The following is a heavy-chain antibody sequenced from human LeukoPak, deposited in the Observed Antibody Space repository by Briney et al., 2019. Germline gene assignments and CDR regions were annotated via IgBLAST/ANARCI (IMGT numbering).Heavy chain of an antibody. CDR2: IISIFDSA. J-gene: IGHJ3*02. D-gene: IGHD1-1*01. CDR3: ARDVTTGMINDAFDI. V-gene: IGHV1-69*13. CDR1: GGTFSNYA. Sequence: ASVKISCKASGGTFSNYAISWVRQAPGQGLEWMGGIISIFDSANYAQKFQGRVTITADESTSTAYMKLSSLRSEDTAVYYCARDVTTGMINDAFDIWGQGTMVTVSS.